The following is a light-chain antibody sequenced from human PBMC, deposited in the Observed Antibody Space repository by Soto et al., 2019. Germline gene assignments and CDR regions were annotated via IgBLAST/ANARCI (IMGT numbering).Light chain of an antibody. V-gene: IGKV3-11*01. CDR2: DAS. CDR3: QQRINWPPTWT. CDR1: QSVSSY. Sequence: IVLSHSPDTLAWSPRQRATLSGRSIQSVSSYLAWYQQKPGQAPRLLIYDASNRATGIPARFSGSGSGTDFTLTISSLQPEDFAVYYCQQRINWPPTWTFGQGTKVDIK. J-gene: IGKJ1*01.